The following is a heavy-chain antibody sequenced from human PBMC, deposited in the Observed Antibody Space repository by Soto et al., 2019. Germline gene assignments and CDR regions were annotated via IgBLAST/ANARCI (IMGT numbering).Heavy chain of an antibody. V-gene: IGHV3-23*01. Sequence: EVQLLESGGGLVQPGGSLRLSCAASGFTFSSYAMSWVRQAPGKGLEWVSAISGSGGSTYYADSVKGRFTISRDNSKNTLYLQMNSLRAEDTAVYYCAKERQHTPLVQDPSPYNWFDPWGQGTLVTVSS. D-gene: IGHD1-1*01. CDR1: GFTFSSYA. CDR2: ISGSGGST. CDR3: AKERQHTPLVQDPSPYNWFDP. J-gene: IGHJ5*02.